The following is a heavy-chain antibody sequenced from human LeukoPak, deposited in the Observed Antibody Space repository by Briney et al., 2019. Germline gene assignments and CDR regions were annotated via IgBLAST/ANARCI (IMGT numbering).Heavy chain of an antibody. CDR1: GGSISSYC. CDR2: SYTSGST. D-gene: IGHD6-13*01. CDR3: ARDRTGYSSSWYYFDY. Sequence: ETLSLSCTAPGGSISSYCWSWIRQPPGKGLERIGYSYTSGSTNYDPSLKSRVTKTVDTSKNQYSLKLSSVTAADTAVYYCARDRTGYSSSWYYFDYWGQGTLVTVSS. V-gene: IGHV4-4*08. J-gene: IGHJ4*02.